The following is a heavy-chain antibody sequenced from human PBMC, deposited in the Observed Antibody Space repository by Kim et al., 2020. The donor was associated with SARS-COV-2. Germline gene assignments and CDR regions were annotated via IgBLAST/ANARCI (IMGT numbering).Heavy chain of an antibody. J-gene: IGHJ4*02. CDR3: ARDSAAALDY. D-gene: IGHD6-13*01. Sequence: STYYNPSLKSRVTISVDTSKNQFSLKLSSVTAADTAVYYCARDSAAALDYWGQGTLVTVSS. V-gene: IGHV4-39*07. CDR2: ST.